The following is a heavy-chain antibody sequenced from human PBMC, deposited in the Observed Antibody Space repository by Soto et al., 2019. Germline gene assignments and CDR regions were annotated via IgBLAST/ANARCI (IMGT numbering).Heavy chain of an antibody. J-gene: IGHJ6*02. CDR1: GGSISSSNW. CDR2: IYHSGGT. Sequence: QVQLQESGPGLVKPSGTLSLTCAVSGGSISSSNWWSWVRQPPGKGLEGIGEIYHSGGTNYNPSLKSRVTISVDKSKNQFSLKLSSVTAADTAVYYCARIYYLVVPAALGYYYGMDVWGQGTTVTVSS. D-gene: IGHD2-2*01. V-gene: IGHV4-4*02. CDR3: ARIYYLVVPAALGYYYGMDV.